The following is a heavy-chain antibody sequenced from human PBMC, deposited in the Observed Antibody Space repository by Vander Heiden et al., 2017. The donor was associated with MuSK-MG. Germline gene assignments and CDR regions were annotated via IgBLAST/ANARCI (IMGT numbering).Heavy chain of an antibody. CDR1: GGSFSGYY. Sequence: QVQLQQWGAGLLKSSETLSLTCAVYGGSFSGYYWSWIRQPPGKGLEWIGEINHSGSTNYSPSLKSRVTISVDRSKNQFSMKLSSVTVADTAVFYCARVGCGELLQEYFDYWGQGTLVTVSS. V-gene: IGHV4-34*01. J-gene: IGHJ4*02. CDR3: ARVGCGELLQEYFDY. D-gene: IGHD3-10*01. CDR2: INHSGST.